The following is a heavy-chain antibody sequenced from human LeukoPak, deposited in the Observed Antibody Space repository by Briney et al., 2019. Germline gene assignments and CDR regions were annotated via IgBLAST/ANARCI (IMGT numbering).Heavy chain of an antibody. Sequence: SETLSLTCTVSGGSISSSSYYWGWIRQPPGKGLEWIASIYYSGTTHYNPSHQSRVTMSVDTSKNQFSLRLSSVTTADTAVYYCARVNTQGVPSPWGQGILVTVSS. CDR2: IYYSGTT. D-gene: IGHD2-15*01. J-gene: IGHJ5*02. CDR1: GGSISSSSYY. CDR3: ARVNTQGVPSP. V-gene: IGHV4-39*01.